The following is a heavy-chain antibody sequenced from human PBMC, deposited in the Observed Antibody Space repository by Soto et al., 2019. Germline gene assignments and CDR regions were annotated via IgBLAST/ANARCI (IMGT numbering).Heavy chain of an antibody. D-gene: IGHD3-16*01. CDR1: GYIFVNYG. J-gene: IGHJ6*02. CDR3: AMVDNYVTPTPQDV. CDR2: ISPYSGNT. Sequence: QVQLVQSGDEVTKPGSSVKVSCKASGYIFVNYGIAWVRQAPGQGLEWMGWISPYSGNTHYARKVQGRLTMTTDTSTSTAYMDLGSLTSDDTAVYYWAMVDNYVTPTPQDVWGQGTTVTVSS. V-gene: IGHV1-18*01.